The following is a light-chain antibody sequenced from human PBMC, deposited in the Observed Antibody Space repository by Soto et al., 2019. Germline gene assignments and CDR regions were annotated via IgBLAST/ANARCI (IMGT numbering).Light chain of an antibody. CDR3: MQSTQLPPT. CDR2: EVS. Sequence: DVVMTQTPLSLSVAPGQPASISCKSSQSLLHITGETFLFWYXQKQGQSPQXLIYEVSTRVSGVPDRFSGSGSGTDLTIEISRVETDDVGIYYCMQSTQLPPTFGQGTRLDIK. CDR1: QSLLHITGETF. V-gene: IGKV2D-29*02. J-gene: IGKJ5*01.